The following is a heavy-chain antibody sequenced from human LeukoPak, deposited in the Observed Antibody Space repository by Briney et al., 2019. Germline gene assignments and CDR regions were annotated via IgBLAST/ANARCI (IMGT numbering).Heavy chain of an antibody. CDR3: ARDRLAAPHYSYYGMDV. D-gene: IGHD6-13*01. CDR2: INPSGGST. Sequence: ASVKVSFKASGYIFISYYMHWVRQAPGQGLEWMGIINPSGGSTSYAQKFQGRVTMTRDTSTSTVYMELSSLRSEDTAVYYCARDRLAAPHYSYYGMDVWGQGTTVTVSS. J-gene: IGHJ6*02. CDR1: GYIFISYY. V-gene: IGHV1-46*01.